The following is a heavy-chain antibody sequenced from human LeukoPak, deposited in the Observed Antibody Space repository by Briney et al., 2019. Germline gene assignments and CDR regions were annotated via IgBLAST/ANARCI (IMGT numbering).Heavy chain of an antibody. J-gene: IGHJ4*02. D-gene: IGHD1-26*01. CDR3: AREGLSWEPVGIFDY. CDR1: GYTFTSYG. CDR2: ISAYNGNT. Sequence: ASVKVSCKASGYTFTSYGISWVRQAPGQGLEWMGWISAYNGNTNYAQKLQGRVTMTTDTSTSTAYMELRSLRSDDTAVYYCAREGLSWEPVGIFDYWGQGTLVTVSS. V-gene: IGHV1-18*01.